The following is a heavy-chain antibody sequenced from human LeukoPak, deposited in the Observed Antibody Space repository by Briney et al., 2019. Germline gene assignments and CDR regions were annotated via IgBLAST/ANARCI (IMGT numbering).Heavy chain of an antibody. CDR3: ARGPNSGYSWLDP. D-gene: IGHD5-12*01. J-gene: IGHJ5*02. V-gene: IGHV3-7*03. CDR1: GFTLSKFW. CDR2: IKQDGSEK. Sequence: GGSLRLSCEASGFTLSKFWMNWVRQAPGKGLEWVANIKQDGSEKRYVDSMKGRFSISRDNIKNSLYLQMSSLRAEDTAVYYCARGPNSGYSWLDPWGQGTLVTVSS.